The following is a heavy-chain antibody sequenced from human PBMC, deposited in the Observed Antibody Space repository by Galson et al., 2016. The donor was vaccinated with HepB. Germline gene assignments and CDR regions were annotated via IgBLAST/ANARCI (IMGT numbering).Heavy chain of an antibody. CDR3: SRGFGGPSGFLLDN. CDR2: INADSIYT. D-gene: IGHD3-10*01. V-gene: IGHV1-3*03. CDR1: GYTFTNYA. J-gene: IGHJ4*02. Sequence: SVKVSCKASGYTFTNYAIHWVRQAPGQGLEWMGFINADSIYTVYAQEFQARVTITRDTSANTAHMELTSLRAEDTAVYYCSRGFGGPSGFLLDNWDQGTLVTVSS.